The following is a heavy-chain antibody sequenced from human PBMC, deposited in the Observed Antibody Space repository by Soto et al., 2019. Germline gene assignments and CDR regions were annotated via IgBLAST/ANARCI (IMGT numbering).Heavy chain of an antibody. CDR1: GGSFSGYY. V-gene: IGHV4-34*01. CDR2: INHSGST. J-gene: IGHJ5*02. Sequence: SETLSLTCAVYGGSFSGYYWSWIRQPPGKGLEWIGEINHSGSTNSNPPLKSRVTISIDTSKNQFSLKLNSVTAADTAVYYCARGPPVDYDILPGGFDPWGQGTLVTVSS. D-gene: IGHD3-9*01. CDR3: ARGPPVDYDILPGGFDP.